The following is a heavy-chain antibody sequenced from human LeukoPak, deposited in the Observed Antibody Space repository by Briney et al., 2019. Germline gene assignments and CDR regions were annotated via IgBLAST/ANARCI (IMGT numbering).Heavy chain of an antibody. D-gene: IGHD2-15*01. CDR1: GYTFTSYA. V-gene: IGHV1-3*03. Sequence: AASVKVSCKASGYTFTSYAMHWVRQAPGQRLEWMGWINAGNGNTKYSQEFQGRVTITRDTSASTAYMELSSLRSEDMAVYYCARGPNSRIASDLDYWGQGTLVTVSS. J-gene: IGHJ4*02. CDR2: INAGNGNT. CDR3: ARGPNSRIASDLDY.